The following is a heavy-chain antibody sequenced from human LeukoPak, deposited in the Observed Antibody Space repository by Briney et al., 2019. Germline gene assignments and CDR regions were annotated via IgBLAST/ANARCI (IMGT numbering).Heavy chain of an antibody. D-gene: IGHD3-10*01. Sequence: SETLSLTCGVYGGSFSAYYWSWIRQPPGKGLEWIGEIYHSGSTNYNPSLKSRVTISVDKSKNQFSLKLSSVTAADTAVYYCATVSAFFYDSGSYYTFDYWGQGTLVTVSS. CDR1: GGSFSAYY. CDR2: IYHSGST. CDR3: ATVSAFFYDSGSYYTFDY. J-gene: IGHJ4*02. V-gene: IGHV4-34*01.